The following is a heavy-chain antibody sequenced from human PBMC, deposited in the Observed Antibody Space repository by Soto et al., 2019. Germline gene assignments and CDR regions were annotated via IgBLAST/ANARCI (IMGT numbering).Heavy chain of an antibody. V-gene: IGHV3-23*01. D-gene: IGHD3-16*01. Sequence: GGSLGLCCAASGLSVNDYAMTWVRKAPGKGLQWVATISASGGNIEYADSLKGRFTISRDNSKNSVYLQLSGLTADDTAVHYCAKVAGGLGYFDLWGRGTLVTVPS. CDR2: ISASGGNI. J-gene: IGHJ2*01. CDR3: AKVAGGLGYFDL. CDR1: GLSVNDYA.